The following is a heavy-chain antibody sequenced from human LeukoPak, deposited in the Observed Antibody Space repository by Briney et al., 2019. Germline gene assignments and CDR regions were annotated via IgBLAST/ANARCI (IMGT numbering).Heavy chain of an antibody. CDR2: INTNTGNP. J-gene: IGHJ4*02. V-gene: IGHV7-4-1*02. D-gene: IGHD5-18*01. CDR1: GYTFTYRY. Sequence: GSSVKVSCKASGYTFTYRYLHWVRQAPGQGLEWMGWINTNTGNPTYAQGFTGRFVFSLDTSVSTAYLQISSLKAEDTAVYYCARVGWIQPLDYWGQGTLVTVSS. CDR3: ARVGWIQPLDY.